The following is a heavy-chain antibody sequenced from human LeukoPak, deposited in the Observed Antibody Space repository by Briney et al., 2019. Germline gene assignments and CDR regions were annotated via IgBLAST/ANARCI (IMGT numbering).Heavy chain of an antibody. CDR1: GYTFTSYD. Sequence: GASVKVSCKASGYTFTSYDISWVRQAPGQGLEWMGGIIPIFGTANYAQKFQGRVTITADESTSTAYMELSSLRSEDTAVYYCARHPNPITMVRGQLGNWFDPWGQGTLVTVSS. D-gene: IGHD3-10*01. J-gene: IGHJ5*02. CDR3: ARHPNPITMVRGQLGNWFDP. V-gene: IGHV1-69*13. CDR2: IIPIFGTA.